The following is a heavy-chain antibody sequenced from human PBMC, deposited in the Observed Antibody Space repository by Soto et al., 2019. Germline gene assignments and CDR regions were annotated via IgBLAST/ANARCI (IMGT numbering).Heavy chain of an antibody. D-gene: IGHD5-18*01. J-gene: IGHJ1*01. Sequence: QVQLVESGGGVVQPGRSLRLSCAASGFIFSNYGMHWVRQAPGKGPEWVAVVSFDGRDKHYADSVNGRFTISRDNSKNTMDLQMNSLRPEDTAVYYCAKARRGYSYGENWGQGTLVAVSS. V-gene: IGHV3-30*18. CDR1: GFIFSNYG. CDR2: VSFDGRDK. CDR3: AKARRGYSYGEN.